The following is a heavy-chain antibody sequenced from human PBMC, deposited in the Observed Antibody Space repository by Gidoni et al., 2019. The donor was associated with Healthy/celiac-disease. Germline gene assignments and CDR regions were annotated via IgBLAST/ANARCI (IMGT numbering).Heavy chain of an antibody. CDR3: ARDTARGYDILTGYYIS. V-gene: IGHV1-2*02. Sequence: QVQLVQSGAEVKKPGASVKVSCKASGYTFTGYYMHWVRQAPGQGLEWMGWINPNSGGTNYAQKFQGRVTMTRDTSISTAYMELSRLRSDDTAVYYCARDTARGYDILTGYYISWGQGTLVTVSS. CDR2: INPNSGGT. CDR1: GYTFTGYY. D-gene: IGHD3-9*01. J-gene: IGHJ5*02.